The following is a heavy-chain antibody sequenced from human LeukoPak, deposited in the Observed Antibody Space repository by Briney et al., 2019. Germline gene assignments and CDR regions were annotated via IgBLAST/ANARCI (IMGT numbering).Heavy chain of an antibody. CDR2: ISSTSTYI. Sequence: GGSLRLSCAASGFTFSGYSMNWVRQAPERGLEWVSSISSTSTYIYYADSVKGRFTISRDNAKNSLYLQMNSLRAEDTAVYYCARDGAFWSGYPYYFDYWGQGTLVTVSS. D-gene: IGHD3-3*01. CDR1: GFTFSGYS. CDR3: ARDGAFWSGYPYYFDY. V-gene: IGHV3-21*01. J-gene: IGHJ4*02.